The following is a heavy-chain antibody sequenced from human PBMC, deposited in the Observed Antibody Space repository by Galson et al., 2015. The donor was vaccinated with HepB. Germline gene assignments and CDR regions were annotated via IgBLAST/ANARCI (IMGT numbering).Heavy chain of an antibody. CDR3: AKQWIRAFDI. CDR1: GYDFSNSW. D-gene: IGHD2-2*03. CDR2: VYFGDSDT. Sequence: QSGAEVKKPGESLKISCRGSGYDFSNSWIAWVRQMPGQGLEWVGSVYFGDSDTRYGPSFKGQVTVSVDKSITTAYLQWNSLKASDTAVYFCAKQWIRAFDIWGQGTMVTVSS. J-gene: IGHJ3*02. V-gene: IGHV5-51*01.